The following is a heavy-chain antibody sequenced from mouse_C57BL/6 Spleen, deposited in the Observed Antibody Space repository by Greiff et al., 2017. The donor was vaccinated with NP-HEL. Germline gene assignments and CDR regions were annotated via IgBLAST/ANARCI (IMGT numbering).Heavy chain of an antibody. CDR1: GYTFTSYW. CDR3: AAVMAERGYFDY. V-gene: IGHV1-69*01. CDR2: IDPSDSYT. J-gene: IGHJ2*01. D-gene: IGHD1-1*02. Sequence: QVQLQQPGAELVMPGASVKLSCKASGYTFTSYWMHWVKQRPGQGLEWIGEIDPSDSYTNYNQKFKGKSTLTVDKSSSTAYMQLSSLTSGDSAVYNCAAVMAERGYFDYWGQGTTLTVAS.